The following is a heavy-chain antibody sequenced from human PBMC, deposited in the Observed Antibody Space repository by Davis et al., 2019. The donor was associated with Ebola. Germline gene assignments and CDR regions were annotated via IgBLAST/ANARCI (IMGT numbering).Heavy chain of an antibody. CDR3: ARLTARVVPAPMDV. Sequence: ASVKVSCKASGYTFPSYGISWVRQAPGQGLEWMGWISAYNGNTNYAQKLQGRVTMTTDTSTSTAYMELRSLRSDDTAVYYCARLTARVVPAPMDVWGQGTTVTVSS. CDR2: ISAYNGNT. CDR1: GYTFPSYG. J-gene: IGHJ6*02. D-gene: IGHD2-2*01. V-gene: IGHV1-18*01.